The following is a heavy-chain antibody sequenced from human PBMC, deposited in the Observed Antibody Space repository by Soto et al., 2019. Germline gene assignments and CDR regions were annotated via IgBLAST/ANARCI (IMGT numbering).Heavy chain of an antibody. J-gene: IGHJ4*02. D-gene: IGHD3-10*01. CDR2: ISSSGGNT. CDR3: AKPDIYDLGSYCPFDY. CDR1: EFTFSSYA. Sequence: GGSLRLSCAASEFTFSSYAMSWVRQAPGKGLEWVSAISSSGGNTYYAESVKGRFTISRDNSKNTLYLQMNSLRAEDTAVYYCAKPDIYDLGSYCPFDYWGEGTLVTVSS. V-gene: IGHV3-23*01.